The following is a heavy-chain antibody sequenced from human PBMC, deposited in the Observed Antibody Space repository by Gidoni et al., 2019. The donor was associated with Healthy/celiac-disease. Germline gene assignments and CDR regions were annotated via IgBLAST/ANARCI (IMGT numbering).Heavy chain of an antibody. CDR1: GFTFSSYS. Sequence: EVQLVESGGGLVKPGGSLRLSCAASGFTFSSYSMNWVRQAPGKGLEWVSSISSSSSYIYYADSVKGRFTISRDNAKNSLYLQMNSLRAEDTAVYYCARDGMTAIHHIGWYFDLWGRGTLVTVSS. CDR3: ARDGMTAIHHIGWYFDL. D-gene: IGHD2-21*02. J-gene: IGHJ2*01. CDR2: ISSSSSYI. V-gene: IGHV3-21*01.